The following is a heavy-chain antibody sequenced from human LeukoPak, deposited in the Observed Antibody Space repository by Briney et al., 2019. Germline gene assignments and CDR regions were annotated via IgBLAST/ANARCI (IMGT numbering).Heavy chain of an antibody. V-gene: IGHV1-69*04. J-gene: IGHJ4*02. Sequence: ASVKVSCKTSGYPFTKWEINWVRQAAGQGLEWMGRIIPILGIANYAQKFQGRVTITADKSTSTAYMELSSLRSEDTAVYYCARDGGNYWGQGTLVTVSS. D-gene: IGHD3-16*01. CDR2: IIPILGIA. CDR3: ARDGGNY. CDR1: GYPFTKWE.